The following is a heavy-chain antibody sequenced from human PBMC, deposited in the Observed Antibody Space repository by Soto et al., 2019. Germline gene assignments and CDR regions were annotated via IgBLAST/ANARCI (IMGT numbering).Heavy chain of an antibody. J-gene: IGHJ6*02. CDR1: GFTFSIYG. V-gene: IGHV3-33*06. Sequence: PGGSLRLSCAASGFTFSIYGMHWVRQAPGKGLEWVAVIWYDGSNKYYADSVKGRFTISRDNSKNTLYLQMNSLRAEDTAVYYCAKSCGGDCYAVDVWGQGTTVTVSS. CDR3: AKSCGGDCYAVDV. CDR2: IWYDGSNK. D-gene: IGHD2-21*02.